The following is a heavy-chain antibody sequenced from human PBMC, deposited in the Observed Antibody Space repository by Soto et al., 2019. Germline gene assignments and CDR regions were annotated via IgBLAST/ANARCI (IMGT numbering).Heavy chain of an antibody. Sequence: QVQLVQSGAEVKKPGSSVKVSCKASGGTFSSYTISWVRQAPGQGLEWRGRIIPILGIANYAQKFQGRVTITADKSTSTAYMEMSSLRSEDTAVYYCARAGDGSCSSYYYYYMDVWGKGTTVTVSS. CDR2: IIPILGIA. CDR3: ARAGDGSCSSYYYYYMDV. D-gene: IGHD6-19*01. CDR1: GGTFSSYT. J-gene: IGHJ6*03. V-gene: IGHV1-69*02.